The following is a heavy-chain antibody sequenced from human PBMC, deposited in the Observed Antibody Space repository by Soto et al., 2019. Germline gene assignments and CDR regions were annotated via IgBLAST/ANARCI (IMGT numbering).Heavy chain of an antibody. J-gene: IGHJ6*02. CDR3: ARGVVDYYYYYGMDV. CDR2: IIPIFGTA. Sequence: QVQLVQSGAEVKKPGSSVKVSCKASGGTFSSYAISWVRQAPGQGLEWMGGIIPIFGTANYAQKVQGSVTIPADESTSTAYMALSSLRSEDTAVYYCARGVVDYYYYYGMDVWGQGTTVTVSS. D-gene: IGHD2-21*01. V-gene: IGHV1-69*01. CDR1: GGTFSSYA.